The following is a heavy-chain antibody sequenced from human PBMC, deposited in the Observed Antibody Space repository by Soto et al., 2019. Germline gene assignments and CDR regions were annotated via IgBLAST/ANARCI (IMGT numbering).Heavy chain of an antibody. Sequence: QVQLVQSGAEVRKPGSSVKVSCETSGGTFNTYSINWVRQAPGQGLEWMGRIFPMFSIANYAQKFQGRVTITADKSASTAYMELSSLRSDDTALYYCARGAYGGGDYGMDVWGHGTTVTVSS. V-gene: IGHV1-69*02. CDR3: ARGAYGGGDYGMDV. CDR2: IFPMFSIA. CDR1: GGTFNTYS. D-gene: IGHD4-17*01. J-gene: IGHJ6*02.